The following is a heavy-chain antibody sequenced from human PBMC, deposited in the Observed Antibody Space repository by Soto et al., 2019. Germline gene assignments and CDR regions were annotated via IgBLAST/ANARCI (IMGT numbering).Heavy chain of an antibody. CDR3: ARISRYCSGGDCHA. J-gene: IGHJ5*02. V-gene: IGHV3-30*03. D-gene: IGHD2-15*01. CDR2: ISYDGSNT. CDR1: GVSFNSYD. Sequence: GGSLRLSCAASGVSFNSYDMHCARQAPGKGPEWVAIISYDGSNTYYSDSVRGRFTISRDNSKDTLYLQMHSLRSEDTAIYYCARISRYCSGGDCHAWGQGT.